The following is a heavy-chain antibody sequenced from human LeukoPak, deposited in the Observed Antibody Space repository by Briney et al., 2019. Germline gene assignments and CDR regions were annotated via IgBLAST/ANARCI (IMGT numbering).Heavy chain of an antibody. CDR2: IASDGFMA. CDR3: AKDLFLFFGDT. V-gene: IGHV3-23*01. D-gene: IGHD3/OR15-3a*01. J-gene: IGHJ5*02. CDR1: GFTFTSYP. Sequence: GGSLRLSCAASGFTFTSYPMNWVRQAPGKGLEWVATIASDGFMAYYADSLKGRFVISRDNSQQTTYLQMNSLRADDTAVYYCAKDLFLFFGDTRGQGTLVTVSS.